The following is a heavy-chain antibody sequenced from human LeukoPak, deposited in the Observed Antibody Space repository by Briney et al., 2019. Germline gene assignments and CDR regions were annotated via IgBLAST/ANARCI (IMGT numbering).Heavy chain of an antibody. CDR3: ARVREVRRTQRVGAKLGGYYFDY. J-gene: IGHJ4*02. D-gene: IGHD1-26*01. Sequence: ASVKVSCKASGYTFTSYDINWVRQATGQGLEWMGWMNPNSGNTGYAQKFQGRVTITRNTSISTAYMELSSLRSEDTAVYYCARVREVRRTQRVGAKLGGYYFDYWGQGTLVTVSS. CDR1: GYTFTSYD. V-gene: IGHV1-8*03. CDR2: MNPNSGNT.